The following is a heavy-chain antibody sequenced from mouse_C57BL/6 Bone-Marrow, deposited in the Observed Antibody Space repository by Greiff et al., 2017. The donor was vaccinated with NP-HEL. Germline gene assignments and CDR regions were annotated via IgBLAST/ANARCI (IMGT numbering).Heavy chain of an antibody. CDR1: GYSFTGYY. V-gene: IGHV1-43*01. D-gene: IGHD2-4*01. Sequence: VQLQQSGPELVKPGASVKISCKASGYSFTGYYMHWVKQSSEKSLEWIGEINPSTGGTSYNQKFKGKATLTVDKSSSTAYMQLKSLTSEDSAVYYCASPYDYDVFAYWGQGTLVTVSA. CDR3: ASPYDYDVFAY. J-gene: IGHJ3*01. CDR2: INPSTGGT.